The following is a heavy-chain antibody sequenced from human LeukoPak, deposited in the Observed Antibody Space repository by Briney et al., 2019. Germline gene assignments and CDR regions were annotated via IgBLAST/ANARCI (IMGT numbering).Heavy chain of an antibody. D-gene: IGHD4-17*01. CDR2: IYYSGMT. J-gene: IGHJ4*02. CDR3: ASADYDDYYIDF. CDR1: GGSISSYY. Sequence: SETLSLTCTVSGGSISSYYWSWIRQPPGKGLEWIVYIYYSGMTNYNPSLKSRVTISLDTSKNQFSLKLSSVTAADTAVYYCASADYDDYYIDFWGQGTLVTVSS. V-gene: IGHV4-59*01.